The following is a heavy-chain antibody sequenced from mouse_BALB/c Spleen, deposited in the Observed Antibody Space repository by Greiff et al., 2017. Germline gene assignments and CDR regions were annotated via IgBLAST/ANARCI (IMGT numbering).Heavy chain of an antibody. Sequence: VQLQQSGAELVKPGASVKLSCKASGYTFTSYWMHWVKQRPGQGLEWIGEINPSNGRTNYNEKFKSKATLTVDKSSSTAYMQLSSLTSEDSAVYYCARETARATDAMDYWGQGTSVTVSS. CDR1: GYTFTSYW. V-gene: IGHV1S81*02. CDR3: ARETARATDAMDY. D-gene: IGHD3-2*01. J-gene: IGHJ4*01. CDR2: INPSNGRT.